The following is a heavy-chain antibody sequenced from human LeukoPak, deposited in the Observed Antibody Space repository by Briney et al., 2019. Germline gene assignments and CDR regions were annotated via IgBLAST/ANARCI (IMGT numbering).Heavy chain of an antibody. CDR3: ARPGYYDSSDHAFDI. CDR2: INHSGST. V-gene: IGHV4-34*01. J-gene: IGHJ3*02. D-gene: IGHD3-22*01. CDR1: GGSFSGYY. Sequence: PSETLSLTCAVYGGSFSGYYWSWIRQPPGKGLEWIGEINHSGSTNYNPSLKSRVTISVDTSKNQFSLKLSSVTAADTAVYYCARPGYYDSSDHAFDIWGQGTMVTVSS.